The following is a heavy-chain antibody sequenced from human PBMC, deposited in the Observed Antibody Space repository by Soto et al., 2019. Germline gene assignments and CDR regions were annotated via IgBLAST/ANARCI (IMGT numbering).Heavy chain of an antibody. V-gene: IGHV1-2*02. CDR2: INPNSGGT. CDR1: GYTFSDYY. J-gene: IGHJ4*02. CDR3: AREPATAKPEGVDF. Sequence: QVQLVQSGAEVRKPGASVKVSCKASGYTFSDYYIHWVRQAPGQGLEWMGWINPNSGGTKYAPKFQGGGTMTRDTSITTAYMELRRLRSGDTAVEYCAREPATAKPEGVDFWGQGTMVTVSS. D-gene: IGHD1-1*01.